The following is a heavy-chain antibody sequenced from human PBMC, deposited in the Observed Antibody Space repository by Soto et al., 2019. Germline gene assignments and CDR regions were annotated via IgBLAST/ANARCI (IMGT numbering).Heavy chain of an antibody. D-gene: IGHD2-21*01. V-gene: IGHV3-23*01. J-gene: IGHJ4*02. CDR1: GFTFRNFV. CDR2: IRATGGQT. CDR3: AQDRGWGVVSPYHDS. Sequence: EVQLLESGGGVVQPGGSLRLSCAASGFTFRNFVMSWVRQAPGKGQEWVSAIRATGGQTFYADSVKGRFTISRDDSKNRLDLIIDSLRDEDTALYFCAQDRGWGVVSPYHDSWGQGTLVTVSS.